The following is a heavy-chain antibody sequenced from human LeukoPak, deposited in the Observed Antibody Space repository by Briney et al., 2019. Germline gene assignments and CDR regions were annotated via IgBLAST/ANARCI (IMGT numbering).Heavy chain of an antibody. D-gene: IGHD6-6*01. J-gene: IGHJ6*03. Sequence: SETLSLTCTVSGGSISSYYWGWIRQPPGKGLEWIGYIYYSGSTNYNPSLKSRVTISVDTSKNQFSLKLSSVTAADTAVYYCAREHSSSSRDYYYYYYMDVWGKGTTVTASS. CDR1: GGSISSYY. CDR2: IYYSGST. V-gene: IGHV4-59*01. CDR3: AREHSSSSRDYYYYYYMDV.